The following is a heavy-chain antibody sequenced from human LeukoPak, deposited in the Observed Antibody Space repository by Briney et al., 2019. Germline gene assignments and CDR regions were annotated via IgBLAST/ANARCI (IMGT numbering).Heavy chain of an antibody. Sequence: GGSLRLSCAASGFTVSSNYMSWVRQAPGKGLEWVSVIYSGGSTYYADSVKGRFTISRDNSKNTLYLQMNSLRAEDTAVYYCAGNVYYYYMDVWGKGTTVTVSS. CDR1: GFTVSSNY. CDR3: AGNVYYYYMDV. CDR2: IYSGGST. J-gene: IGHJ6*03. V-gene: IGHV3-53*01.